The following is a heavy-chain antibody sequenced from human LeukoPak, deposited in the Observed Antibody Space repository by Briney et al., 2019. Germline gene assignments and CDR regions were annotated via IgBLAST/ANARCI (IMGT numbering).Heavy chain of an antibody. Sequence: PGGSLRLSCVASGFIFNDYWMTWVRQAPGNGLEWVANIKQDGSEKYYVDAVKGRFTISRDNAKNSLYLPMNSLRAEDTAVYYCARDPAYDSSGSPYHYMDVWGKGTTVTVSS. CDR3: ARDPAYDSSGSPYHYMDV. CDR1: GFIFNDYW. D-gene: IGHD3-22*01. J-gene: IGHJ6*03. V-gene: IGHV3-7*01. CDR2: IKQDGSEK.